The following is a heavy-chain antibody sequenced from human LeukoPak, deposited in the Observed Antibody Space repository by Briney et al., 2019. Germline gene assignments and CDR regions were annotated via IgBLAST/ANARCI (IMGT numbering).Heavy chain of an antibody. D-gene: IGHD3-10*01. V-gene: IGHV3-30*02. Sequence: PGGSLRLSCAASGFTFSSYGMHWVRQAPGKGLDWVAFIHHDGSNKYYADSVKGRFTISRDNSKNTLYLQMNSLRAEGTAVYYCAKDRYYYGSGSANDYWGQGTLVTVSS. J-gene: IGHJ4*02. CDR1: GFTFSSYG. CDR2: IHHDGSNK. CDR3: AKDRYYYGSGSANDY.